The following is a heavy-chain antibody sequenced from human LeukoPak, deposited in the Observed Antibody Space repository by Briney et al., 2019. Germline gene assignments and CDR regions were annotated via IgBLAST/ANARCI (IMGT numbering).Heavy chain of an antibody. J-gene: IGHJ4*02. D-gene: IGHD3-22*01. CDR3: ARAAPNYYDSSGSLRNPYFDY. CDR2: IYYSGST. Sequence: PSETLSLTCTVSGGSISTGGYYWSWIRQHPGKGLEWIGNIYYSGSTYYSPSLKSRVTMSVDTSKNQFSLTLISVTAADTAVYFCARAAPNYYDSSGSLRNPYFDYWGQGTLVTVPS. CDR1: GGSISTGGYY. V-gene: IGHV4-31*03.